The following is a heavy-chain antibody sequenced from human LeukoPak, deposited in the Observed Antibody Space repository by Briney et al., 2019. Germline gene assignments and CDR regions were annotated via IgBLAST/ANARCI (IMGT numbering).Heavy chain of an antibody. CDR1: GGSISSGDYY. CDR3: AREGRGRFLEWFNHFDY. D-gene: IGHD3-3*01. V-gene: IGHV4-30-4*08. Sequence: SQTLSLTCTVSGGSISSGDYYWSWIRQPPGKGLEWIGYIYYSGSTYYNPSLKSRVTISVDTSKNQFSLKLSSVTAADTAVYYCAREGRGRFLEWFNHFDYWGQGTLVTVSS. J-gene: IGHJ4*02. CDR2: IYYSGST.